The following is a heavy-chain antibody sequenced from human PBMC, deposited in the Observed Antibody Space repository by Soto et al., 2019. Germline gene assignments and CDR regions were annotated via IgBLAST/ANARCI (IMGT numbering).Heavy chain of an antibody. Sequence: PGGSLRLSCAASGFPFSSYTMNWVRQAPGKGLEWFSSISSSSSYIYYADSVKGRFTISRDNAKNSLYLQMNSLRAEDTAVYYCARDLRSTRTPNYYGMDVWGQGTTVTVSS. CDR3: ARDLRSTRTPNYYGMDV. J-gene: IGHJ6*02. CDR2: ISSSSSYI. CDR1: GFPFSSYT. V-gene: IGHV3-21*01. D-gene: IGHD1-1*01.